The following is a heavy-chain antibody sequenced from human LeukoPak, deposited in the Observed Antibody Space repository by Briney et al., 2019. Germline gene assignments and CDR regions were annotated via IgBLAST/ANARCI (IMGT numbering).Heavy chain of an antibody. CDR1: GGSISSYY. CDR2: IYYCGST. V-gene: IGHV4-59*01. J-gene: IGHJ4*02. CDR3: ARGRPFTYSSGWVDY. D-gene: IGHD6-19*01. Sequence: PSETLSLTCTVSGGSISSYYWSWIRQPPGKGLEWIGYIYYCGSTNYNPSLKSRVTISVDTSKNQFSLKLSSVTAADTAVYYCARGRPFTYSSGWVDYWGQGTLVTVSS.